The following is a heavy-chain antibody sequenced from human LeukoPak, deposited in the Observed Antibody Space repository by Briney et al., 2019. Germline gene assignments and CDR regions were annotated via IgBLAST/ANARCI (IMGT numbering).Heavy chain of an antibody. V-gene: IGHV3-7*03. Sequence: GGSLRLSCAASGFTFSSYWMSWVRQAPGKGLEWVANIKQDGSEKYYVDSVKGRFTISRDNAKNSLYLQMNSLRAEGTAVYYCAKSRLGGATLFDYWGQGTLVTVSS. J-gene: IGHJ4*02. CDR2: IKQDGSEK. CDR1: GFTFSSYW. D-gene: IGHD1-26*01. CDR3: AKSRLGGATLFDY.